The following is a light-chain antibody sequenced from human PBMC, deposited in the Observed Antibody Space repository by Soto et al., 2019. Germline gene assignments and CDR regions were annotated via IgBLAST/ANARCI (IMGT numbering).Light chain of an antibody. CDR2: DVN. CDR1: SSDVGGYNS. J-gene: IGLJ1*01. V-gene: IGLV2-14*01. Sequence: QSVLSQPASVSGSPGQSITISCTGTSSDVGGYNSLSWYQQHPGKVPKLMIYDVNNRPSGVSNRFSGSKSGNTASLTISGLQPEDEADYYCAAWDDSLSGLNVFGTGTKVTVL. CDR3: AAWDDSLSGLNV.